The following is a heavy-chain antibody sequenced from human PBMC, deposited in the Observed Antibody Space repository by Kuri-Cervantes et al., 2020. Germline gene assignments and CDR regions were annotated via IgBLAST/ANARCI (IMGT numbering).Heavy chain of an antibody. V-gene: IGHV4-59*01. J-gene: IGHJ5*02. CDR3: ARGILGYCSSTSCGGFDP. CDR2: IYYSVNT. CDR1: GGSISSDY. D-gene: IGHD2-2*01. Sequence: GSLRLSCTVSGGSISSDYWSWVRQPPGKGLEWIGYIYYSVNTSYNPSLKSRVTISVDTSKNQFSLKLSSVTAADTAVYYCARGILGYCSSTSCGGFDPWGQGTLVTVSS.